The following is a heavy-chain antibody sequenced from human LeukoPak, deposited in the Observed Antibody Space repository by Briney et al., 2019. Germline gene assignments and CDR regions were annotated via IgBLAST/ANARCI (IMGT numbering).Heavy chain of an antibody. D-gene: IGHD3-10*01. CDR3: ARTGVAWDY. CDR2: MNPNSGNA. Sequence: GASVKVSCKASGYTFTSYDINWVRQATGQGLEWMGWMNPNSGNAGYAQKFQGRVTITRDTSASTAYMELSSLRSEDTAVYYCARTGVAWDYWGQGTLVTVSS. V-gene: IGHV1-8*01. CDR1: GYTFTSYD. J-gene: IGHJ4*02.